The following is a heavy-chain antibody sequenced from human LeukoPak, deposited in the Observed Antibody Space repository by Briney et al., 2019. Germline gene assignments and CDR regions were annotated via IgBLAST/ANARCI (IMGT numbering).Heavy chain of an antibody. CDR2: ISGSGDNT. J-gene: IGHJ4*02. CDR3: AKDSRYGYRWDYDY. D-gene: IGHD5-18*01. Sequence: PGGSLRLSCAASGFTFSTYGMSWVRQAPGKGLEWVSAISGSGDNTYYADSVKGRFTISRDNSKNTLYLQMNSLRAEDTAVYYCAKDSRYGYRWDYDYWGQGTPVTVSS. V-gene: IGHV3-23*01. CDR1: GFTFSTYG.